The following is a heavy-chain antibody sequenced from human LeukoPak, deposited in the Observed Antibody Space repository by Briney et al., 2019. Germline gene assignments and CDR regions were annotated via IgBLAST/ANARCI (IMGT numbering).Heavy chain of an antibody. V-gene: IGHV4-39*02. CDR2: SDYIGGT. D-gene: IGHD3-22*01. CDR1: GDSISKPNSY. Sequence: SETLSLTCTVSGDSISKPNSYWGWIRQSPGKELEWIGSSDYIGGTTYNPSLRSRVTVSVDTSKNQFSLKLSSVTAADTAVYYCARAIVGWFDLWGQGTLVTVSS. CDR3: ARAIVGWFDL. J-gene: IGHJ5*02.